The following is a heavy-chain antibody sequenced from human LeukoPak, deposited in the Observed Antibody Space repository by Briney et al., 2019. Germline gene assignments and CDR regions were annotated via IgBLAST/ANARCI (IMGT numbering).Heavy chain of an antibody. Sequence: GGSLRLSCAASGFTFSSYAMSWVRQAPGKGLEWVSAISGSGGSTYYADSVKGRFTISRDNSKNTLYLQMNSLRAEDTAVYYCAKAPGRIAARHSGDAFDIWGQGTMVTVSS. CDR3: AKAPGRIAARHSGDAFDI. CDR1: GFTFSSYA. V-gene: IGHV3-23*01. CDR2: ISGSGGST. D-gene: IGHD6-6*01. J-gene: IGHJ3*02.